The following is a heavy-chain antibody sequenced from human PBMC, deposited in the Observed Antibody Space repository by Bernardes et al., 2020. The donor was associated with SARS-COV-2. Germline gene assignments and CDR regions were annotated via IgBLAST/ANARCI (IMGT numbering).Heavy chain of an antibody. V-gene: IGHV4-39*01. D-gene: IGHD3-3*01. Sequence: SETLSLTCTVSGGSISSSSYYWGWIRQPPGKGLEWIGSIYYSGSTNYNPSLKSRVTISVDTSKNQFSLKLSSVTAADTAVYYCARHVLRFLEWLLPWYFDLWGRGTLVTVSS. CDR3: ARHVLRFLEWLLPWYFDL. CDR2: IYYSGST. CDR1: GGSISSSSYY. J-gene: IGHJ2*01.